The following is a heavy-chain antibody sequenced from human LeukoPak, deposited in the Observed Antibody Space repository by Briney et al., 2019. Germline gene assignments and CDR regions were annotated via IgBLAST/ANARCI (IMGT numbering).Heavy chain of an antibody. J-gene: IGHJ3*01. D-gene: IGHD3-3*02. CDR1: GFTFSSHT. V-gene: IGHV3-21*01. CDR3: ATGFSAFDF. Sequence: GGSLRLSCAVSGFTFSSHTMNWVRQAPGKGLYWFSSFTTTTTSIYHADSLNGQFTISTDNTKNSLYLQMDSLRAEYTAVYYFATGFSAFDFWAQGTMVTASS. CDR2: FTTTTTSI.